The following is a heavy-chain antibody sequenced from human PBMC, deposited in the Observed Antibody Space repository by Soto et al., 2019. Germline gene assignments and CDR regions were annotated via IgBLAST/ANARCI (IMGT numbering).Heavy chain of an antibody. CDR2: IKSKTDGGTT. CDR1: GFTFSNAR. Sequence: GSLRLSCAASGFTFSNARMNWVRQAPGKGLEWVGRIKSKTDGGTTDYAAPVKGRFTISRDDSKNTLYLQMNSLKTEDTAVYYCTTASIQWLVRFAQKYGMEVWGQGTTVTVSS. D-gene: IGHD6-19*01. V-gene: IGHV3-15*07. J-gene: IGHJ6*02. CDR3: TTASIQWLVRFAQKYGMEV.